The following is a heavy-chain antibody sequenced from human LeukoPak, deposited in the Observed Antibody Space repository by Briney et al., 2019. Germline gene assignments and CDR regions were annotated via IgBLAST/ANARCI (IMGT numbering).Heavy chain of an antibody. CDR2: ISSRSTYI. J-gene: IGHJ4*02. D-gene: IGHD3-22*01. CDR3: ARDQNDSSGYSGGLDY. V-gene: IGHV3-21*01. CDR1: GFTFSSYG. Sequence: GGSLRLSCAASGFTFSSYGMHWVRQAPGQGLEWVSSISSRSTYIYYADSVKGRFTISRDNAKNSLYLQMYGLRAADTAVYYCARDQNDSSGYSGGLDYWGQGTLVTVSS.